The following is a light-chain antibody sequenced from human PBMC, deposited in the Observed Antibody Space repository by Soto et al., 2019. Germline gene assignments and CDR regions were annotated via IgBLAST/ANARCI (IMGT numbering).Light chain of an antibody. CDR2: DVS. V-gene: IGLV2-14*01. Sequence: QSVLTQPASVSGSPGQPITISCTGTSSDVGGYNYVSWYQQHPGKAPKLMIYDVSNRPSGVSNRFSGSKPGNTASLTISGLQAEDEADYYCSPYTSSSVYVFGTGTKVTVL. CDR3: SPYTSSSVYV. CDR1: SSDVGGYNY. J-gene: IGLJ1*01.